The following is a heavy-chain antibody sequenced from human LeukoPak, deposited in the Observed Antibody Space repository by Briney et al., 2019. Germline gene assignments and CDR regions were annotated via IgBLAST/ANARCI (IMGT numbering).Heavy chain of an antibody. V-gene: IGHV3-23*01. J-gene: IGHJ4*02. CDR2: ISESGSRT. CDR1: GFTFSTYA. CDR3: AKAETTAWTAVDY. Sequence: GGSLRLSCAASGFTFSTYAMSWVRQAPGKGLEWVSSISESGSRTYYADSAKGRFTISRDNSENTLNLHMNSLRADDTAVYYCAKAETTAWTAVDYWSQGTLVTVSS. D-gene: IGHD4-11*01.